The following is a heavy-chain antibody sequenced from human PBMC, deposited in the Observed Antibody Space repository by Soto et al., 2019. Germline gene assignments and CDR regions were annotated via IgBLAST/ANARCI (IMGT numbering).Heavy chain of an antibody. J-gene: IGHJ6*02. D-gene: IGHD2-8*01. V-gene: IGHV4-4*07. CDR2: IYTSGST. CDR3: ARDGHYTNGVCPADYYYGMDV. Sequence: PSETLSLTCTVSGGSISSYYWSWIWQPAGKGLEWIGRIYTSGSTNYNPSLKSRVTMSVDTSKNQFALKLSSVTAADTALYYCARDGHYTNGVCPADYYYGMDVWGQGTTVTVSS. CDR1: GGSISSYY.